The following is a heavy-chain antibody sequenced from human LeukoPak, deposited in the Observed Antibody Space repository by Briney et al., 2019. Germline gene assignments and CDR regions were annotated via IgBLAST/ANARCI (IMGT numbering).Heavy chain of an antibody. CDR3: ARVHPHLSTYYDFWSGYYRGPYYYGIDV. V-gene: IGHV1-18*01. Sequence: GASVKVSCKASGYTFTSYGISWVRQAPGQGLEWMGWISAYNGNTNYAQKLQGRVTMTTDTSTSTAYMELRSLRSDDTAVYYCARVHPHLSTYYDFWSGYYRGPYYYGIDVWGQGTTVTVSS. J-gene: IGHJ6*02. CDR2: ISAYNGNT. D-gene: IGHD3-3*01. CDR1: GYTFTSYG.